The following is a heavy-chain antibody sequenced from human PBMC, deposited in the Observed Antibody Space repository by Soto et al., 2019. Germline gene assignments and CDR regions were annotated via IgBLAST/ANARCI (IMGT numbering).Heavy chain of an antibody. CDR3: VREGRGSFDF. V-gene: IGHV3-23*01. CDR1: GFIFTNYA. D-gene: IGHD5-12*01. CDR2: IGGRGNSA. Sequence: ETLRLSCAASGFIFTNYAMNWVRQAPGKGLEWVSVIGGRGNSAYYADSVQGRFTISRDNSKNTLSLQMSSLTADDTAIYYCVREGRGSFDFWGRGTMVTVSS. J-gene: IGHJ3*01.